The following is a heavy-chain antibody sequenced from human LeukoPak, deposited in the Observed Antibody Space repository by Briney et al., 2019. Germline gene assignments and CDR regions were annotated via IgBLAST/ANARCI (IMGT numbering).Heavy chain of an antibody. CDR1: GYTFTSYA. V-gene: IGHV1-3*01. CDR2: INAGNGNT. CDR3: ARGDPQGYCSSTSCYGAGIYYYYGMDV. Sequence: ASVKVSFTASGYTFTSYAMHWVRQAPGQRLEWMGWINAGNGNTKYSQKFQGRVTITRDTSASTAYMELSSLRSEDTAVYYCARGDPQGYCSSTSCYGAGIYYYYGMDVWGKGTTVTVSS. D-gene: IGHD2-2*01. J-gene: IGHJ6*04.